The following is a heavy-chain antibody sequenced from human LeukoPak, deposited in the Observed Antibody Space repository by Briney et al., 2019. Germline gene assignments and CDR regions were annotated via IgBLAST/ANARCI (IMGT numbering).Heavy chain of an antibody. CDR3: ARGRDGYYFDY. V-gene: IGHV4-61*02. D-gene: IGHD5-24*01. Sequence: PSQTLSLTCSVSGGSISSGSYYWRWIRQPAGKGLEWIGRIYTSGSTSYSPSLKSRVTISLDTSKNQFSLKLTSVTAADTAVYSCARGRDGYYFDYWGQGTLVAVSS. CDR1: GGSISSGSYY. CDR2: IYTSGST. J-gene: IGHJ4*02.